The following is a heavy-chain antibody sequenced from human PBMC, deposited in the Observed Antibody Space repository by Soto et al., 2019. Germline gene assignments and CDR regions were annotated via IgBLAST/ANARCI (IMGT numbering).Heavy chain of an antibody. CDR1: GGSIRSYY. D-gene: IGHD5-12*01. J-gene: IGHJ6*02. V-gene: IGHV4-59*01. CDR3: ARGYHYYYYGMDV. Sequence: SETLSLTCTVSGGSIRSYYWSWIRQPPGKGLEWIGYIYYSGSTNYNPSLKSRVTISVDRSKNQFSLKLSSVTAADTAVYYCARGYHYYYYGMDVWGQGTTVTVSS. CDR2: IYYSGST.